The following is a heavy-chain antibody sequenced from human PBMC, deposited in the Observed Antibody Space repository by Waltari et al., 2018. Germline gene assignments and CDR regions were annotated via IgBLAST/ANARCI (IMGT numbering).Heavy chain of an antibody. D-gene: IGHD2-2*01. V-gene: IGHV3-48*03. CDR1: GFNFDDYE. Sequence: EVQLVESGGDWEQPGGSLRLSCVASGFNFDDYEMNWVRQAPGKGVGGVSHIGESGNTVNNADSGRGGFTSYRDNAKNSVHLQMSSLRVKDTAVYFWAREYAHYGMDVWAKGPRSPSP. J-gene: IGHJ6*02. CDR3: AREYAHYGMDV. CDR2: IGESGNTV.